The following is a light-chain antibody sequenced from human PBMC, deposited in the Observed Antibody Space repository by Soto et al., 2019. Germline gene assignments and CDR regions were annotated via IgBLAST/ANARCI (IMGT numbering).Light chain of an antibody. Sequence: QAVVTQEPSLTVSPGGTVTLTCASSTGAVTSAYYPNWFQQKPGQAPRALIYGTSNQPSWTPARFSGSPLGGKAALTLSGVQPEDEAEYYCLLYYGGGQLWVFGGGTKLTVL. CDR2: GTS. V-gene: IGLV7-43*01. CDR1: TGAVTSAYY. J-gene: IGLJ3*02. CDR3: LLYYGGGQLWV.